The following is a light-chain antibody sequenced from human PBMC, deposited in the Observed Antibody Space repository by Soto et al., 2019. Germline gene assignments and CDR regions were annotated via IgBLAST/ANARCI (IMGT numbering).Light chain of an antibody. J-gene: IGLJ2*01. CDR1: SSNIGSNY. Sequence: QSVLTQPPSASGTPGQRVIISCSGSSSNIGSNYVYWYQQLPGTAPQLLIYRDNQRPSGVPDRFSGSKSGTSASLAIRGLRPEDEADYYCAAWDDSLSGVVFGGGTKLTVL. CDR3: AAWDDSLSGVV. CDR2: RDN. V-gene: IGLV1-47*01.